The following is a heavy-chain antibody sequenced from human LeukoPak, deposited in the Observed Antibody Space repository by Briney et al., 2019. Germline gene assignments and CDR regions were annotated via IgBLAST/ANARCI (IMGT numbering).Heavy chain of an antibody. CDR3: ARDLTGNVLDY. CDR1: GFTFSNYW. D-gene: IGHD3-10*01. J-gene: IGHJ4*02. Sequence: GASLRLSCAASGFTFSNYWMSWVRLDPGKGLEWVADIKEDGSRKYYVDSVKGRFTISRDNAKNSLYLQMNSLRAEDTAVYYCARDLTGNVLDYWGQGTLVTVSS. V-gene: IGHV3-7*01. CDR2: IKEDGSRK.